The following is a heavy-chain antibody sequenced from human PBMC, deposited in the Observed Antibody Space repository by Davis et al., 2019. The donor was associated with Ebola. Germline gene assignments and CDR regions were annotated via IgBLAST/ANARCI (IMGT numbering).Heavy chain of an antibody. CDR3: ARTTLTSISDAGLGYNFFAP. CDR2: VSHSGYS. D-gene: IGHD2-21*02. Sequence: SETLSLTCTIYGGSFSGYYWSWIRQPPGKGLEWLGEVSHSGYSNYNPSLKSRVTMSVDMSKNQFSLTLTSVSAADTAVYYCARTTLTSISDAGLGYNFFAPWGQGTLVTVCS. CDR1: GGSFSGYY. V-gene: IGHV4-34*01. J-gene: IGHJ5*02.